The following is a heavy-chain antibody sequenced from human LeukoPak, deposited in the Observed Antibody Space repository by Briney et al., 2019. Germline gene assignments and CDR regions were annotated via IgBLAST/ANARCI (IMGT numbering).Heavy chain of an antibody. CDR2: IYPYTGAT. CDR1: GYTFSGTGWY. Sequence: GDSVKVSCKASGYTFSGTGWYLYWLRQAPGQGLECMGWIYPYTGATHYAQKFQGRVAMTRDKSISTAYMELSRLRPDDTAVYYCARDGPAQMVDFDYWGQGTLVTVSS. D-gene: IGHD3-10*01. J-gene: IGHJ4*02. CDR3: ARDGPAQMVDFDY. V-gene: IGHV1-2*02.